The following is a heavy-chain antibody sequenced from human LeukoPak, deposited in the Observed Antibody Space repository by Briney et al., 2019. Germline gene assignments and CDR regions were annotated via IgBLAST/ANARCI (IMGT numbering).Heavy chain of an antibody. CDR3: ARGKVLYAAFDY. V-gene: IGHV3-33*01. CDR2: IWYDGSNK. J-gene: IGHJ4*02. Sequence: GGSLRLSCAASGFTFSSFGMHWVRQAPGKGLEWVAVIWYDGSNKNYADSVKGRFTISRDNSKNTLYLHMNSLRAEDTAVYYCARGKVLYAAFDYWGQGTLVTVSS. D-gene: IGHD2-2*02. CDR1: GFTFSSFG.